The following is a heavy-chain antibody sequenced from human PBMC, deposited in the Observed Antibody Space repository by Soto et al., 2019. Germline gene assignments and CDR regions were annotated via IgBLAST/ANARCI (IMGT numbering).Heavy chain of an antibody. V-gene: IGHV3-33*01. CDR2: IWYDGSNK. J-gene: IGHJ1*01. CDR1: GFTFSNYG. CDR3: AREGYCSCGRFPVLLGLQH. D-gene: IGHD2-15*01. Sequence: QVQLVESGGGVVQPGRSLRLSCAASGFTFSNYGMHWVRQAPGKGLEWVAVIWYDGSNKYYEDSVKGRFTISRDNSKNTLDLQTNGLRADDTAVYYCAREGYCSCGRFPVLLGLQHWGQGTPVTVSS.